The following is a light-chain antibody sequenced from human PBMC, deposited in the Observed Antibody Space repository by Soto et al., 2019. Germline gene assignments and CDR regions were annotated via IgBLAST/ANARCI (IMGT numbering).Light chain of an antibody. CDR2: KAS. CDR3: QQYNSYPWT. J-gene: IGKJ1*01. V-gene: IGKV1-5*03. CDR1: QSLSSW. Sequence: DIPMTQSPSTLSASVGDRVTITCRASQSLSSWLAWYQQKPGKAPKLLIYKASSLGSGVPSRFSGSGSGTEFTLTISSLQPDDFATYYCQQYNSYPWTFGQGTKVEIK.